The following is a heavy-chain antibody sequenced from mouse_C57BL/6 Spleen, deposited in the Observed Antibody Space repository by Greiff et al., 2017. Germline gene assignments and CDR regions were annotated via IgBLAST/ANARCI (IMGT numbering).Heavy chain of an antibody. V-gene: IGHV1-82*01. Sequence: VQLQQSGPELVKPGASVKISCKASGYAFSSSWMNWVKQRPGKGLEWIGRIYPGDGDTNYNGKFKGKATLTADKSSSTAYMQLSSLTSEDSAVYFCARWLLLSYARTTGVKEPQSPSPQ. D-gene: IGHD2-3*01. CDR2: IYPGDGDT. CDR3: ARWLLLSYARTT. J-gene: IGHJ4*01. CDR1: GYAFSSSW.